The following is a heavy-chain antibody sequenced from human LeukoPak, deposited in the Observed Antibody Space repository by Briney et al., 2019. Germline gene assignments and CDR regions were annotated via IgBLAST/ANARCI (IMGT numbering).Heavy chain of an antibody. CDR1: GFTFSSYG. CDR2: ISYDGSNE. CDR3: AKDMVREAYYYYYGMDV. Sequence: PGGSLRLSCAASGFTFSSYGMHWVRQAPGKGLEWVAVISYDGSNEYYADSVKGRFTISRDNSKNTLYLQMNSLRAEDTAVYYCAKDMVREAYYYYYGMDVWGQGTTVTVSS. V-gene: IGHV3-30*18. D-gene: IGHD3-10*01. J-gene: IGHJ6*02.